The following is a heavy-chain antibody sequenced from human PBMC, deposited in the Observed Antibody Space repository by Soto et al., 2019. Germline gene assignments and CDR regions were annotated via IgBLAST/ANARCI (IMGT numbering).Heavy chain of an antibody. CDR1: GGSFSGYY. V-gene: IGHV4-34*01. Sequence: PSETLSLTCAVYGGSFSGYYWSWIRQPPGKWLEWIGEINHSGSTNYNPSLKSRVTISVDTSKNQFSLKLSSVTAADTAVYYCARGLSRYNWFDPWGQGTLVPVSS. CDR2: INHSGST. CDR3: ARGLSRYNWFDP. J-gene: IGHJ5*02. D-gene: IGHD3-3*02.